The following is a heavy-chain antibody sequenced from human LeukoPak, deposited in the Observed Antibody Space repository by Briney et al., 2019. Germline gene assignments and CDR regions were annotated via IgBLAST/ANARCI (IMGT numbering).Heavy chain of an antibody. CDR3: ARGGFSARIAAAVTRGAD. D-gene: IGHD6-13*01. J-gene: IGHJ4*02. CDR1: GYTFTGYY. CDR2: INPNSGGT. Sequence: ASVKVSCKASGYTFTGYYMHWVRQAPGQGLEWMGWINPNSGGTNYAQKFQGRVTMTRDTSISTAYMELSRLRSDDTAVYYCARGGFSARIAAAVTRGADWGQGTLVTVSS. V-gene: IGHV1-2*02.